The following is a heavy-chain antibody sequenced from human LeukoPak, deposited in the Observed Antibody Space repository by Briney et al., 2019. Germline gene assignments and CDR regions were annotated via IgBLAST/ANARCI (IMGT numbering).Heavy chain of an antibody. D-gene: IGHD1-26*01. CDR1: GFTFSSHA. CDR2: ISGSGGAGT. CDR3: VKDRGGSPFYGMDV. V-gene: IGHV3-23*01. J-gene: IGHJ6*02. Sequence: GGSLRLSCAGSGFTFSSHAMSWVRQAPGKGLEWVSTISGSGGAGTYYADSVKGRFTVSRDNSGNTLYLPMNSLRAEDTAVYYCVKDRGGSPFYGMDVWGQGTTVTVSS.